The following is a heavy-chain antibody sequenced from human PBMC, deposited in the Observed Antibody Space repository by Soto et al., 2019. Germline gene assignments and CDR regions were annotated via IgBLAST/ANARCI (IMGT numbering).Heavy chain of an antibody. Sequence: PGGSLRLSCAASGFTFSSYAMSWVRQAPGKGLEWVSAISGSGGSTYYADSVKGRFTISRDNSKNTLYLQMNSLRAEDTAVYYCARDQGTVATFYYYFAMDVWGQGTTVTVSS. CDR3: ARDQGTVATFYYYFAMDV. V-gene: IGHV3-23*01. D-gene: IGHD4-4*01. CDR1: GFTFSSYA. CDR2: ISGSGGST. J-gene: IGHJ6*02.